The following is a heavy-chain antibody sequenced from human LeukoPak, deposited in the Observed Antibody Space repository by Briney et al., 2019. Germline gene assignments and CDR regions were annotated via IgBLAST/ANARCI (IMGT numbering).Heavy chain of an antibody. Sequence: GGSLRLSCAASGFTFSSYGMHWVRQAPGRGLEWVALIWYDGSNKYYADSVKGRLTISRDNSKNTLYLQMNSLRAEDTAVYYCAREGPRGNSQFDYWGQGTLVTVSS. J-gene: IGHJ4*02. D-gene: IGHD2/OR15-2a*01. CDR1: GFTFSSYG. V-gene: IGHV3-33*01. CDR3: AREGPRGNSQFDY. CDR2: IWYDGSNK.